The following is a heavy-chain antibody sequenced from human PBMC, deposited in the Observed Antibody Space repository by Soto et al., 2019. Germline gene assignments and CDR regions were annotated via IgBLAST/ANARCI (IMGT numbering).Heavy chain of an antibody. V-gene: IGHV1-3*01. CDR1: GYTFTSYA. J-gene: IGHJ4*02. D-gene: IGHD1-7*01. CDR3: ARTPPLTGTMDY. CDR2: INAGNGNT. Sequence: QVQLVQSGAEVKKPGASVKVSCKASGYTFTSYAMHWVRQAPGQGLEWMGWINAGNGNTKYSQKFQGRVTITRDTSASTAYMELSSLRSEDTAVYYCARTPPLTGTMDYWGQGTLVTVSS.